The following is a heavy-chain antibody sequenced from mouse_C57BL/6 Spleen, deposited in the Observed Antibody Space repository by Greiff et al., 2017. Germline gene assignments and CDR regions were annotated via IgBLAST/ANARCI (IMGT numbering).Heavy chain of an antibody. CDR3: ARSNYYGSSYGGFAY. CDR1: GYTFTSYW. D-gene: IGHD1-1*01. J-gene: IGHJ3*01. Sequence: QVQLQQPGAELVRPGSSVKLSCKASGYTFTSYWMHWVKQRPIQGLEWIGNIDPSDSETHYNQKFKDKATLTVDKSSSTAYMQLSSLTSEDSAVYYGARSNYYGSSYGGFAYWGQGTLVTVSA. V-gene: IGHV1-52*01. CDR2: IDPSDSET.